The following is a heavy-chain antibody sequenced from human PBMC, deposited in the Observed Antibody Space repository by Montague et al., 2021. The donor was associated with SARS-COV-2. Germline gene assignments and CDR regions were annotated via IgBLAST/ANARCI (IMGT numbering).Heavy chain of an antibody. V-gene: IGHV6-1*01. J-gene: IGHJ3*01. CDR3: ASAFYGDHWAFDV. D-gene: IGHD3-3*02. CDR1: GDSVASTRAS. Sequence: CAISGDSVASTRASWKWIRQSPSRGLEWQGRTYYRSWWRSQYPGSLESRITISGDTSKNQFTLQLNSVTPEDTAVYYCASAFYGDHWAFDVWGQGTMVTVSS. CDR2: TYYRSWWRS.